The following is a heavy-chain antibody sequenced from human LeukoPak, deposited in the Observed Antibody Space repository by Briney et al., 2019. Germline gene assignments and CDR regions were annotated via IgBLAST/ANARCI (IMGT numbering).Heavy chain of an antibody. V-gene: IGHV1-8*01. CDR1: GYTFTSYD. CDR2: MNPNSGNT. J-gene: IGHJ6*02. CDR3: ARSLYSGSPSYYYYGMDV. D-gene: IGHD1-26*01. Sequence: ASVKVSCKASGYTFTSYDINWVRQATGQGLEWMGWMNPNSGNTGYAQKFQGRVTMTRNTSISTAYMELSSPRSEDTAVYYCARSLYSGSPSYYYYGMDVWGQGTTVTVSS.